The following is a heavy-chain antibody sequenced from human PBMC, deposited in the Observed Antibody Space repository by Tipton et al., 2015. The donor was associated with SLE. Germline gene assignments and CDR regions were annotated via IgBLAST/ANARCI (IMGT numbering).Heavy chain of an antibody. CDR3: ARSMVRGVLWFDP. CDR1: GGSFSSNY. CDR2: INHSGGT. D-gene: IGHD3-10*01. V-gene: IGHV4-34*01. J-gene: IGHJ5*02. Sequence: TLSLTCAVYGGSFSSNYWSWIRQPPGKGLEWIGEINHSGGTNYNPSLKSRVTISIDTSKNQFSLKLSSVTAADTAVYYCARSMVRGVLWFDPWGQGTQVTVSS.